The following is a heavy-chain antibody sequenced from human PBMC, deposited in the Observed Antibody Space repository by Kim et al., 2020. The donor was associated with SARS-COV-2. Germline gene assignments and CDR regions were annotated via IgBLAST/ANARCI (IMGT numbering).Heavy chain of an antibody. J-gene: IGHJ6*02. Sequence: SETLSLTCAVYGGSFSGYYWSWIRQPPGKGLEWIGEINHSGSTNYNPSLKSRVTISVDTSKNQFSLKLSSVTAADTAVYYCARASSGWYLGYGMDVWGQG. CDR3: ARASSGWYLGYGMDV. CDR1: GGSFSGYY. D-gene: IGHD6-19*01. V-gene: IGHV4-34*01. CDR2: INHSGST.